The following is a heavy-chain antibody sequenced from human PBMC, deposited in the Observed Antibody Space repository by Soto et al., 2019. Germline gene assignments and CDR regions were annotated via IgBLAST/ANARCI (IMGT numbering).Heavy chain of an antibody. J-gene: IGHJ6*02. D-gene: IGHD2-2*01. CDR3: ARGVGSSKSMDV. CDR2: INPTVGST. V-gene: IGHV1-46*01. CDR1: GFTFTNYY. Sequence: ASVEVSCKASGFTFTNYYMHWVRQAPGQGLEWMGIINPTVGSTSYAQKFQGRVTMTRDTSTSTVYMELSSLRSEDTAVYYCARGVGSSKSMDVWGQGTTVTVSS.